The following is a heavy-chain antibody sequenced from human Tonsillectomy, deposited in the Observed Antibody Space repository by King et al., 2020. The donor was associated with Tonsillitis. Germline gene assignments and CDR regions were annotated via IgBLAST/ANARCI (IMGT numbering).Heavy chain of an antibody. V-gene: IGHV3-48*01. D-gene: IGHD3-16*01. CDR1: GFTFSRYS. CDR2: IGTGSNNI. J-gene: IGHJ4*02. CDR3: ARDFNWAFDY. Sequence: VQLVESGGDLVQPGESLRLSCAASGFTFSRYSMNWVRQAPGKGLEWLSYIGTGSNNIVYADSVKGRFTISRDDAKNSLYLQMNSLRAEDTAIYFCARDFNWAFDYWGRGTLVTVSS.